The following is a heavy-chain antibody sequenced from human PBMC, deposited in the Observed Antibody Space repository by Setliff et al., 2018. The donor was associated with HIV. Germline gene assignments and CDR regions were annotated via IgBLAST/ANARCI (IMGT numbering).Heavy chain of an antibody. D-gene: IGHD3-10*01. CDR2: MNRDGSEK. V-gene: IGHV3-7*04. J-gene: IGHJ3*02. CDR1: GCTFSSSW. CDR3: ARDPAFGAFDI. Sequence: GGSLRLSCAASGCTFSSSWMTWVRQAPGRGLEYVAGMNRDGSEKGYADSVKGRFSMSRDNAKNSLYLQMSSLGTEDTAVYFCARDPAFGAFDIWGQGTMVTVSS.